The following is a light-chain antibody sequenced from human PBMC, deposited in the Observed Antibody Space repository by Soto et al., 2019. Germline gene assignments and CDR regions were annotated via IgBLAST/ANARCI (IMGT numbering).Light chain of an antibody. CDR1: SNDVGTYNL. Sequence: QSALTQPASVSGSPGQSITLSCTGTSNDVGTYNLVSWYQQHPGKAPKLIIFEGFKRPSGVSNRFSGSKSGNTASLTFSGLQAEDEADYYCSSYAGSTTYVFGTGTKVTVL. CDR3: SSYAGSTTYV. CDR2: EGF. V-gene: IGLV2-23*01. J-gene: IGLJ1*01.